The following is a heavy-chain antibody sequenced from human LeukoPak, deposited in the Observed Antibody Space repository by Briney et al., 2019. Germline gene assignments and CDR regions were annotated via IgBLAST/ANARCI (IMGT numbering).Heavy chain of an antibody. J-gene: IGHJ5*02. D-gene: IGHD3-16*01. CDR2: IYYSGNT. CDR1: GASISSGGYY. CDR3: ARHITPWGWFDP. V-gene: IGHV4-61*08. Sequence: SQTLSLTCTVSGASISSGGYYWSWIRQPPGRGLEWIGYIYYSGNTNYNPSLKSRVTISVDTSKNQFSLEVSSVTAADTAVYYCARHITPWGWFDPWGQGTLVTVSS.